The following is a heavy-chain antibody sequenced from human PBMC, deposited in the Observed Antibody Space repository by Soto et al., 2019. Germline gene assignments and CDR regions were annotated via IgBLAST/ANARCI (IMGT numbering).Heavy chain of an antibody. Sequence: QITLKESGPTLVKPTQTLTLTCTFSGFSLSTSGVGVGWIRQPPGKALEWLALIYWDDDKRYSPSLKSRLTITKDTSKNQVVLTMTNMDPVDTATYDCAPMGRYYDILSGYSWTIDYWGQGTLVTVSS. J-gene: IGHJ4*02. D-gene: IGHD3-9*01. CDR3: APMGRYYDILSGYSWTIDY. CDR1: GFSLSTSGVG. CDR2: IYWDDDK. V-gene: IGHV2-5*02.